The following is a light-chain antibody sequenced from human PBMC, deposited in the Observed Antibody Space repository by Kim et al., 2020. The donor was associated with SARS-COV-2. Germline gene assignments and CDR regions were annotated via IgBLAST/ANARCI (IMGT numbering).Light chain of an antibody. CDR2: GAS. Sequence: SPGERATLSCRASQSVSSSYLAWYQQKPGQAPRLLIYGASSRATGIPYRFSGSGSGTDFTLTISRLEPEDFAVYYCQQYGSSPGTFGGGTKVDIK. CDR3: QQYGSSPGT. V-gene: IGKV3-20*01. J-gene: IGKJ4*01. CDR1: QSVSSSY.